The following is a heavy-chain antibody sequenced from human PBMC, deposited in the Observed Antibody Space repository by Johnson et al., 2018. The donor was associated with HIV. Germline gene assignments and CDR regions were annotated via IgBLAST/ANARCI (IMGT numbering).Heavy chain of an antibody. Sequence: VQVLESGGGLAKPAWSPRLSCAASQFSFTSYYMNCVRQAPGNGLELVGQVNPNGGDTYLIDSGKDRFTISRDNSKNTLYLQVNSLRAEDTSVYYCARGPATITTLGLLFALEVWAQGTMVTFSS. D-gene: IGHD4-11*01. J-gene: IGHJ3*01. V-gene: IGHV3-25*03. CDR3: ARGPATITTLGLLFALEV. CDR2: VNPNGGDT. CDR1: QFSFTSYY.